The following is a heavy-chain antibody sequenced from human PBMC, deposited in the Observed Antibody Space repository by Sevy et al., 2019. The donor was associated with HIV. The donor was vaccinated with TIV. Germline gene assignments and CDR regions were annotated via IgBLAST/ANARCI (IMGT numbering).Heavy chain of an antibody. Sequence: GGSLRLSCAASGFTFSSYSMNWVRQAPGKGLEWVSYISSSSSTIYYADSVKGRFTISRDNAKNSLYLQMISLRDEDTAVYYCASPKFNYDSSGMGAFDIWGQGTMVTVSS. J-gene: IGHJ3*02. CDR3: ASPKFNYDSSGMGAFDI. D-gene: IGHD3-22*01. V-gene: IGHV3-48*02. CDR1: GFTFSSYS. CDR2: ISSSSSTI.